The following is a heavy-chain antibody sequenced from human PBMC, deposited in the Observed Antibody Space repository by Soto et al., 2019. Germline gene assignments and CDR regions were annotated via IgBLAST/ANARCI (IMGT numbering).Heavy chain of an antibody. CDR3: ARRQCYSTSCYYDY. V-gene: IGHV4-59*08. D-gene: IGHD2-2*01. CDR1: GGSLNTYY. CDR2: IYSTGST. Sequence: QVHLQESGPGLVKPSETLSLTCTVSGGSLNTYYWGWIRQSPVKGLEWIGYIYSTGSTNYNPSLKSRVTISLDTSKNQFSLRLSSVTAADTAVYYCARRQCYSTSCYYDYWGQGTLVTVSS. J-gene: IGHJ4*02.